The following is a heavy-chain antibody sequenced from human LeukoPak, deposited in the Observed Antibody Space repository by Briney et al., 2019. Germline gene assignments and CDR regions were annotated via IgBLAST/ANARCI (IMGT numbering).Heavy chain of an antibody. J-gene: IGHJ4*02. CDR1: GGSISSYY. CDR3: ARQAGGAIYFDY. V-gene: IGHV4-59*08. CDR2: IYYSGST. Sequence: SETLSLTCTVSGGSISSYYWSWIRQPPGKGLEWIGYIYYSGSTNYNPSLKSRVTISVDTSKNQFSLKLSSVTAADTAVYYCARQAGGAIYFDYWGQGTLVTVSS. D-gene: IGHD3-16*01.